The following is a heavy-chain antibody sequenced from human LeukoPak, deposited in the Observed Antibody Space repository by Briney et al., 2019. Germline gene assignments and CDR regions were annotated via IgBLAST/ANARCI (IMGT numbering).Heavy chain of an antibody. Sequence: EASVKVSCKASGYTLTSYYMHWVRQAPGQGLEWMGIINPSGGSTSYAQKFQGRVTMTRDTSTSTVYMELSSLRSEDTAVYYCARDWGYCSGGSCPPSYYFDYWGQGTLVTVSS. CDR2: INPSGGST. J-gene: IGHJ4*02. CDR3: ARDWGYCSGGSCPPSYYFDY. D-gene: IGHD2-15*01. V-gene: IGHV1-46*01. CDR1: GYTLTSYY.